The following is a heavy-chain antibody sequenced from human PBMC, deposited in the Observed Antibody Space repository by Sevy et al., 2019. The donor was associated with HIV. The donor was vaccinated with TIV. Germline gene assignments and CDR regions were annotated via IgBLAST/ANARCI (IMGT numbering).Heavy chain of an antibody. Sequence: GGSLRLSCAASGFRFSNFWMSWVRQAPGKGLECVANINEDGAVKYYADSVKGRFIISRDTANDSLYVQMFSLRAEDTAVYYCAKIGKRGWDFDSWGQGTRVTVSS. D-gene: IGHD6-19*01. CDR3: AKIGKRGWDFDS. CDR2: INEDGAVK. J-gene: IGHJ4*02. V-gene: IGHV3-7*01. CDR1: GFRFSNFW.